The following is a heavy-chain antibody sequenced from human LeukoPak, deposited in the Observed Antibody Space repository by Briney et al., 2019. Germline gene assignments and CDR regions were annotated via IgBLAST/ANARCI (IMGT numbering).Heavy chain of an antibody. Sequence: ASVKVSCKASGYTFTGYYMHWVRRAPGQGLEWMGRINPNSGGTNYAQKFQGRVTMTRDTSVSTAYMELSRLRSDDTAMYYCARGARGTWAWGDWGQGTLVTVSS. CDR2: INPNSGGT. J-gene: IGHJ4*02. D-gene: IGHD3-10*01. V-gene: IGHV1-2*06. CDR3: ARGARGTWAWGD. CDR1: GYTFTGYY.